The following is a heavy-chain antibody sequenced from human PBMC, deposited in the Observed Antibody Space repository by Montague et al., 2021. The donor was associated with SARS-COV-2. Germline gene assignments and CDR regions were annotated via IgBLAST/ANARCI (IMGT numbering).Heavy chain of an antibody. CDR3: ARGSRQWLVRPPHYYYFDY. Sequence: SETLSLTCAVYGGSFSGYYRSWIRQPPGKGLERIGEINHSGSTNYNPSLESRVTISVDTSKNQFSLKLSSVTAADTAVYYCARGSRQWLVRPPHYYYFDYWGQGTLVTVSS. CDR2: INHSGST. J-gene: IGHJ4*02. V-gene: IGHV4-34*01. CDR1: GGSFSGYY. D-gene: IGHD6-19*01.